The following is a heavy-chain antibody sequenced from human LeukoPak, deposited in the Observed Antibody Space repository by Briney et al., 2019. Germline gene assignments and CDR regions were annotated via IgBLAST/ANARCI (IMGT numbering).Heavy chain of an antibody. CDR2: IYYSGST. CDR1: GGSISSYY. CDR3: ARVPYSGYVNWFDP. D-gene: IGHD5-12*01. Sequence: ASETLSLTCTVSGGSISSYYWSWIRQPPGKGLEWIGYIYYSGSTNYNPSLKSRVTISVDTSKNQFSLKLSSVTAADTAVYYCARVPYSGYVNWFDPWGQGTLVTVSS. J-gene: IGHJ5*02. V-gene: IGHV4-59*01.